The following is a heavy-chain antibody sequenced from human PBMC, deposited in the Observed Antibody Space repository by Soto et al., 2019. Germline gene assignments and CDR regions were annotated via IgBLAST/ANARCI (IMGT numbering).Heavy chain of an antibody. V-gene: IGHV4-34*01. CDR2: MSHSGGT. J-gene: IGHJ3*02. Sequence: QVQLQQWGAGLLKPSETLSLTCAVYGGFVTSGSYYWSWIRQPPGKGLEWIGEMSHSGGTHFNPSLKSRVTISVDTSKNQFTLKMSSVTAADPALYYCARVERGTATTVVDAFDIWGPWTMVTVSS. CDR3: ARVERGTATTVVDAFDI. CDR1: GGFVTSGSYY. D-gene: IGHD1-1*01.